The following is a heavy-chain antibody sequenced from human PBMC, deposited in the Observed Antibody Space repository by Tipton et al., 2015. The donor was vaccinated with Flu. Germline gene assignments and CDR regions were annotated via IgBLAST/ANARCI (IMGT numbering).Heavy chain of an antibody. CDR2: MYAGGNT. CDR3: ARDYLLGDLSFFDN. CDR1: GGSMSSFY. J-gene: IGHJ4*02. D-gene: IGHD3-16*02. Sequence: LRLSCTVSGGSMSSFYWSWIRKPAGKGLEWMGRMYAGGNTKYNPSLKSRVTMSVDTSKNQFSLRLTSVTAADTAVYYCARDYLLGDLSFFDNWGQGTLVTVSS. V-gene: IGHV4-4*07.